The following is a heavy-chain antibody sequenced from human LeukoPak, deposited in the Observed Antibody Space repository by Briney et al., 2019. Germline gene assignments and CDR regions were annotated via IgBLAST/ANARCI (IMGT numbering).Heavy chain of an antibody. CDR1: GFTFSSYS. Sequence: GGSLRLSCAGSGFTFSSYSMIWVRQAPGGGLEWLSYIDSSSTTIYYADSVKGRFFISRDNGTVSLFLQMNSLRDYDTAVYYCARENAPLPPFDAFNVWGQGTMVTVSS. CDR3: ARENAPLPPFDAFNV. CDR2: IDSSSTTI. J-gene: IGHJ3*01. V-gene: IGHV3-48*02.